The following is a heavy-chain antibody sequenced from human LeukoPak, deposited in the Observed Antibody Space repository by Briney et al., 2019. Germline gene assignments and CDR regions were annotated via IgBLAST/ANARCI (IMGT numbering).Heavy chain of an antibody. CDR2: ISAYNGNT. D-gene: IGHD3-10*01. CDR1: GYTFTGYY. V-gene: IGHV1-18*04. CDR3: AREERFGERN. J-gene: IGHJ4*02. Sequence: GASVKVSCKASGYTFTGYYMHWVRQAPGQGLEWMGWISAYNGNTNYAQKLQGRVTMTTDTSTSTAYMELRSLRSDDTAVYYCAREERFGERNWGQGTLVTVSS.